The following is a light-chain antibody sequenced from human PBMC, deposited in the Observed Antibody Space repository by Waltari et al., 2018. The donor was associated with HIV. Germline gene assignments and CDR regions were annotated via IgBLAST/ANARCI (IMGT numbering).Light chain of an antibody. J-gene: IGKJ2*01. CDR3: QQSYSTPMYT. CDR1: QSISSY. V-gene: IGKV1-39*01. CDR2: AAS. Sequence: DIQMTQSPSSLSASVGDRVTITCRASQSISSYLHWYQQKPGKAPKLLIYAASSLQSGVPSRFSGSGSGTDCTLTISSLQPEDFATYYCQQSYSTPMYTFGQGTKLEIK.